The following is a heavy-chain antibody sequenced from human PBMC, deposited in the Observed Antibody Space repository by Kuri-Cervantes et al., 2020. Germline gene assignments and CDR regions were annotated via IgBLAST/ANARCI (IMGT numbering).Heavy chain of an antibody. Sequence: GGSLRLSCAVYGGSFSGYYWSWVRQAPGKGLEWVSVIYSCGSTYYADSVKGRFTISRDNSKNSLYLQMNSLRAEDTAVYYCARDSSLGSWYYYYYGMDVWGQGTTVTVSS. CDR3: ARDSSLGSWYYYYYGMDV. CDR2: IYSCGST. J-gene: IGHJ6*02. V-gene: IGHV3-66*03. D-gene: IGHD6-13*01. CDR1: GGSFSGYY.